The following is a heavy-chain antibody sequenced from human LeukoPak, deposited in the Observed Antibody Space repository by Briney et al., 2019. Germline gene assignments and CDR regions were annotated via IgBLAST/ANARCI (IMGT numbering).Heavy chain of an antibody. V-gene: IGHV4-39*01. CDR2: IYYSGST. CDR1: GGSTSSSSYY. CDR3: ARPICGPRGWFDP. D-gene: IGHD2-21*01. Sequence: PQTLSPTCTVSGGSTSSSSYYWGWIRQPPGKGLEWIGSIYYSGSTYYNPSLKSRVTISVDTSKNQFSLKRSSVTAADTAVYYCARPICGPRGWFDPWGQGTLVTVSS. J-gene: IGHJ5*02.